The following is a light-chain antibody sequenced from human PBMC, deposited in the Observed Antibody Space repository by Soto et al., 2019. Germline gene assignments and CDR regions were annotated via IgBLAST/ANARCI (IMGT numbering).Light chain of an antibody. J-gene: IGLJ1*01. CDR3: SSYTSSSTLPYV. CDR2: EVS. CDR1: SSDIGDYNY. Sequence: QSVLTQPASVSGSPGQSITISCTGTSSDIGDYNYVSWYQQHPGKAPKLVIYEVSNRPSGVSNRFSGSKSGNTASLTISGLQAEDEADYYCSSYTSSSTLPYVFGTGTKLTVL. V-gene: IGLV2-14*01.